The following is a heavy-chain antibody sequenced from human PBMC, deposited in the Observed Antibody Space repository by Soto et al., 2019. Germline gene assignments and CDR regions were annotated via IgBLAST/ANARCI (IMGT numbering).Heavy chain of an antibody. CDR3: ARDRPPNYYDSSGYYLGY. D-gene: IGHD3-22*01. J-gene: IGHJ4*02. CDR1: GLFVSSNY. CDR2: IYSSGST. V-gene: IGHV3-53*01. Sequence: GFLWISCAVSGLFVSSNYMSWVRQAPGMGLEWVSVIYSSGSTYYADSVKGRFTISRDNSKNTLYLQMNSLRAEDTAVYYCARDRPPNYYDSSGYYLGYWGEGTLVTVSS.